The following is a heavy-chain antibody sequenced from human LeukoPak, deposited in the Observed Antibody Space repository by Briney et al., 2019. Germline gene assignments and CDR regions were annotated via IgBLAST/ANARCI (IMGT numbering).Heavy chain of an antibody. CDR2: ISGSGGST. D-gene: IGHD2-15*01. CDR1: GFTFSSYV. CDR3: ASIVVVVAARFDP. Sequence: QTGGSLRLSCAASGFTFSSYVMSWVRQAPAKGLEWVSAISGSGGSTYYADSVKGRFTISRDNSKNTLYLQMNSLRAEVTAVYYCASIVVVVAARFDPWGQGTLVTVSS. J-gene: IGHJ5*02. V-gene: IGHV3-23*01.